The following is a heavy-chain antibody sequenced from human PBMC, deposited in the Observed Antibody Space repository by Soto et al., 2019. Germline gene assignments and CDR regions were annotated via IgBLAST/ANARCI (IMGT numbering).Heavy chain of an antibody. D-gene: IGHD6-13*01. Sequence: SETLSLTCNVSGGSITRGDYYWSWLRQPPGKGLEWIGYIYYRAMPYYNPSLKSRVTISVDTSKSQFSLSVTSVTAADTAVYYCARGSALLFYYFDYWGQGTPVTVSS. CDR1: GGSITRGDYY. CDR3: ARGSALLFYYFDY. CDR2: IYYRAMP. V-gene: IGHV4-30-4*01. J-gene: IGHJ4*02.